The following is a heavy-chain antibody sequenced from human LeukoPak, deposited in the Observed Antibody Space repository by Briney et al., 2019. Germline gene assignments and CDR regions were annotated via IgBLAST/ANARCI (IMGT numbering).Heavy chain of an antibody. D-gene: IGHD6-19*01. CDR2: INHSGST. CDR3: ARAPPYSSNSYNWFDP. J-gene: IGHJ5*02. Sequence: SETLSLTCAVYGGSFSGYYWSWIRQPPGKGLEWIGEINHSGSTNYNPSLKSRVTMSVDTSKNQFSLRLSSVTAADTAVYYCARAPPYSSNSYNWFDPWGQGTLVTVSS. CDR1: GGSFSGYY. V-gene: IGHV4-34*01.